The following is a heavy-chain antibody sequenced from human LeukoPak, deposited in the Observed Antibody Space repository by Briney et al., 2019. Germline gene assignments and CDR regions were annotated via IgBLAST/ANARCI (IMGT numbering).Heavy chain of an antibody. CDR3: ARVPRSSLAELDY. CDR2: IYHSGST. V-gene: IGHV4-38-2*02. D-gene: IGHD1-14*01. J-gene: IGHJ4*02. Sequence: SETLSLTCTVSGYSISSGYYWGWIRQPPGKGLEWIGSIYHSGSTYYNPSLKSRVTISVDTSKNQFSLKLSSVTAADTAVYYCARVPRSSLAELDYWGQGTLVTVSS. CDR1: GYSISSGYY.